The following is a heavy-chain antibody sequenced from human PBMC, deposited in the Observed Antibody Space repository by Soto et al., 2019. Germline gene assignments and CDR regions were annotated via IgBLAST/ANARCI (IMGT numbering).Heavy chain of an antibody. CDR2: ISYDGSNK. V-gene: IGHV3-30*03. CDR3: AREYSSGWSVCVDY. D-gene: IGHD6-19*01. CDR1: GFTFSSYG. Sequence: PGGSLRLSCAASGFTFSSYGMHWVRQAPGKGLEWVAVISYDGSNKYYADSVKGRFTISRDNSKNTLYLQMNSLRAEDTAVYYCAREYSSGWSVCVDYWGQGTLVTVSS. J-gene: IGHJ4*02.